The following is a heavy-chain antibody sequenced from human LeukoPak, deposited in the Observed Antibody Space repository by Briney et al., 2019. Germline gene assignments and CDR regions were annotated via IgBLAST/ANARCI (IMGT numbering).Heavy chain of an antibody. Sequence: GGSLRLSCAASGFTFSSYAMSWVRQAPGKGLEWVPAISGSGGSTYYADSVKGRFTISRDNSKNTLYLQMNSLRAEDTAVYYCAKDAAPMTTVTHYFDYWGQGTLVTVSS. V-gene: IGHV3-23*01. D-gene: IGHD4-17*01. CDR2: ISGSGGST. J-gene: IGHJ4*02. CDR1: GFTFSSYA. CDR3: AKDAAPMTTVTHYFDY.